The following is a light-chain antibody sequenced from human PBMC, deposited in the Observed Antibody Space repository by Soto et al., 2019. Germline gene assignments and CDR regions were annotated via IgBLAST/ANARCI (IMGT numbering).Light chain of an antibody. CDR2: EGI. Sequence: QSALTQPASVSGSPGQSITISCSGTSSNIGGYNVVSWYQQHPGKAPKVIVYEGIKRPSGVSDRFSGSTSGSTASLTISGLQAEDEAEYYCCSYEGATTYVFGSGTKVTVL. V-gene: IGLV2-23*01. CDR3: CSYEGATTYV. CDR1: SSNIGGYNV. J-gene: IGLJ1*01.